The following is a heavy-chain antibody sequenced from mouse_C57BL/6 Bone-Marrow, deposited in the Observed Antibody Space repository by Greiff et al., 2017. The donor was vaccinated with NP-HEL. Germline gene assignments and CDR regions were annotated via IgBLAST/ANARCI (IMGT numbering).Heavy chain of an antibody. CDR1: GFSLTSYG. V-gene: IGHV2-3*01. J-gene: IGHJ3*01. D-gene: IGHD2-5*01. CDR2: IWGDGST. CDR3: AKQYSNSFAY. Sequence: VQRVESGPGLVVGEKRRAITCPVSGFSLTSYGVSFVRQPPGKGLEWLGVIWGDGSTNYHSALISRLSISKDNSKSQVFLKLNSLQTDDTATYYCAKQYSNSFAYWGQGTLVTVSA.